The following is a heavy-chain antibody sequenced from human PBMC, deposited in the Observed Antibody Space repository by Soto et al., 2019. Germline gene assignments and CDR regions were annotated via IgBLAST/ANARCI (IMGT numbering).Heavy chain of an antibody. CDR1: GGSFSGYY. V-gene: IGHV4-34*01. Sequence: QVQLQQWGAGLLKPSETLSLTCAVYGGSFSGYYWTWIRQPPGTGLEWIGEINHSGSTNYNPSLKGXVTLSVDPSTNQFSLKLTSVTAADTAVYYCARDKITGLFDYWGQGTLVTVSS. J-gene: IGHJ4*02. D-gene: IGHD2-8*02. CDR2: INHSGST. CDR3: ARDKITGLFDY.